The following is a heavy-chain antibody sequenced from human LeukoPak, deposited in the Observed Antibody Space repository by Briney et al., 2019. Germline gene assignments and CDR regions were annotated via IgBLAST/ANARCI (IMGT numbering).Heavy chain of an antibody. V-gene: IGHV3-7*01. CDR1: GFTFSDYW. CDR2: IRQDGSEK. CDR3: ARDLFSRYSSGRINNYFDY. J-gene: IGHJ4*02. D-gene: IGHD6-19*01. Sequence: PGGSLRLSCAPSGFTFSDYWMTWVRQAPGKGLEWVANIRQDGSEKYYVDSVKGRFTISRDNAKNSLYLQMNSLRAKDTAVYYCARDLFSRYSSGRINNYFDYWGQGTLVTVSS.